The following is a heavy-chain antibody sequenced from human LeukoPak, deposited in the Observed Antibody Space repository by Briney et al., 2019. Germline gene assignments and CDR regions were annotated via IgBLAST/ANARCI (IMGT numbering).Heavy chain of an antibody. CDR1: RASTSSSSYY. V-gene: IGHV4-39*01. Sequence: SETLSLTCTVSRASTSSSSYYWGRIRQPPGRGLEWIGTIYYSGTTYYNPSLRSRVTMSVDTSRDRFSLSLSFVTAADTAVYYCARRPIVVVPAASHYFDYWGQGILVAVSS. CDR2: IYYSGTT. J-gene: IGHJ4*02. CDR3: ARRPIVVVPAASHYFDY. D-gene: IGHD2-2*01.